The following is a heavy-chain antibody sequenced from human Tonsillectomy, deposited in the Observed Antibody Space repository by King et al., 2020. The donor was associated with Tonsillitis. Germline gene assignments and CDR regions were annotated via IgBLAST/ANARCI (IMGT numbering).Heavy chain of an antibody. CDR1: GFTFSSYA. J-gene: IGHJ4*02. D-gene: IGHD3-10*01. V-gene: IGHV3-23*04. CDR3: AKRFGANPGAFDY. Sequence: VQLVESGGGLVQPGESLRLSCAASGFTFSSYAMSWVRQAPGKGLELVSGISNIDDITYYTDSVKGRFTISRDISKNTLYLLMTSLRAEDTAVYYCAKRFGANPGAFDYWGQGTLVSVSS. CDR2: ISNIDDIT.